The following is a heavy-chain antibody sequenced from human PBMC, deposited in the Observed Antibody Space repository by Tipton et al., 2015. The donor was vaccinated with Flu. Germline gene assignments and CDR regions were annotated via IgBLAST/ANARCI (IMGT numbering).Heavy chain of an antibody. CDR3: AYAVARCDLDY. CDR2: INPSGGST. D-gene: IGHD6-19*01. J-gene: IGHJ4*02. Sequence: QLVQSGPELKKPGASVKASCTASGYTLTSYYMRWVREAPGQGLAWMGIINPSGGSTIYAQKFQGRITMTRDTSTSTVYLELSSLRSEDTAVYYCAYAVARCDLDYWGQGTVVTVS. V-gene: IGHV1-46*01. CDR1: GYTLTSYY.